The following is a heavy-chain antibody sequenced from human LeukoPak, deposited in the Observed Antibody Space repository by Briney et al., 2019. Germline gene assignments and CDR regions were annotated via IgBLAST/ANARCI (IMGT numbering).Heavy chain of an antibody. CDR2: INPNSGGT. Sequence: ASVKVSCKASGYTFTGYYMHWVRQAPGQGLEWMGWINPNSGGTIYAQKFQGRVTMTRDTSISTAYMELSRLRSDDTAVYYCARVESDDSSGYYFGYWGQGTLVTVSS. CDR1: GYTFTGYY. CDR3: ARVESDDSSGYYFGY. J-gene: IGHJ4*02. V-gene: IGHV1-2*02. D-gene: IGHD3-22*01.